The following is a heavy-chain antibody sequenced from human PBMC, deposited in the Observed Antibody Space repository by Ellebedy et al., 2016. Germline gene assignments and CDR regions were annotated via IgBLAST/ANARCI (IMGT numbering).Heavy chain of an antibody. V-gene: IGHV3-30*03. D-gene: IGHD1-26*01. CDR3: ARDGTLAQYELSYYYGMDV. CDR2: ISYDGSNK. CDR1: GFTFSSYG. Sequence: GESLKISCAASGFTFSSYGMHWVRQAPGKGLEWVAVISYDGSNKYYADSVKGRFTISRDNSKNTLYLRMNSLRDEDTAVYYCARDGTLAQYELSYYYGMDVWGQGTTVTVSS. J-gene: IGHJ6*02.